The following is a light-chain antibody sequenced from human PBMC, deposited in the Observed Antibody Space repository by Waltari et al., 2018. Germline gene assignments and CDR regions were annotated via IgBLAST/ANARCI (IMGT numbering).Light chain of an antibody. Sequence: QSALTQPASVSGSPGQSITISCTGTSRDVGAYNYVTWYQQHPGQAPKLVIYGVSKRPSGVSNRFSGSKSANTASLTISGLQTDDEADYYCSSYTRSSTLVVFGGGTKLTVL. CDR3: SSYTRSSTLVV. CDR2: GVS. J-gene: IGLJ2*01. V-gene: IGLV2-14*01. CDR1: SRDVGAYNY.